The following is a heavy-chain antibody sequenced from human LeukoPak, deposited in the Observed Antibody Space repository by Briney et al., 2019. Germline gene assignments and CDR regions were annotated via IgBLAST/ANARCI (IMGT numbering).Heavy chain of an antibody. CDR1: GYTFTGYY. V-gene: IGHV1-2*02. CDR3: ARWYQTRSIGWSPDY. CDR2: INPNSGGT. Sequence: VASVKVSCKASGYTFTGYYMHWVRQAPGQGLEWMGWINPNSGGTNYAQKFQGRVTMTRDTSISTAYMELSRLRSDDTAVYYCARWYQTRSIGWSPDYWGQGTLVTVSS. D-gene: IGHD1-14*01. J-gene: IGHJ4*02.